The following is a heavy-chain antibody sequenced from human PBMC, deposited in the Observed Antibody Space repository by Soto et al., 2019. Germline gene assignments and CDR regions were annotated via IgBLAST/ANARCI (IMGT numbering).Heavy chain of an antibody. D-gene: IGHD2-2*01. CDR2: IFYSGNT. Sequence: QLQLQESGPGLVKPSETLSLTCIVSGGSISRSNYNWGWIRQPPGKVLEWIGSIFYSGNTYYNPSLQSRVIISADTSRNQFSLNLTSVTAADTAVYYCARNAYQLPNFSYYYGMDVWGQGTTVTVSS. V-gene: IGHV4-39*01. J-gene: IGHJ6*02. CDR1: GGSISRSNYN. CDR3: ARNAYQLPNFSYYYGMDV.